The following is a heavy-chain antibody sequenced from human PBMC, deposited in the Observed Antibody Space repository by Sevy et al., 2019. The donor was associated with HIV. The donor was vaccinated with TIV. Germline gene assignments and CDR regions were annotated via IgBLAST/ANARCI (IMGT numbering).Heavy chain of an antibody. CDR3: ARDLPPSATTVPHLDY. V-gene: IGHV3-48*03. CDR1: GFTFNSYE. J-gene: IGHJ4*02. CDR2: ISNSGTAM. Sequence: GGSLRLSCAASGFTFNSYEMNWVRQAPGKGLEWVSYISNSGTAMYYSDSVRGRFTISRDNARRSLYLQMNSLRAEDTAVYYCARDLPPSATTVPHLDYWGQGTLVTVSS. D-gene: IGHD4-17*01.